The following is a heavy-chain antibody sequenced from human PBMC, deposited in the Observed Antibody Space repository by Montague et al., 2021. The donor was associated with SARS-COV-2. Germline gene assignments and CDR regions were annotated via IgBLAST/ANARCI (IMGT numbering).Heavy chain of an antibody. V-gene: IGHV4-34*01. CDR3: ARGRQHFNMIVVVMTGGEYYFDX. CDR1: GGSLSDNY. J-gene: IGHJ4*02. Sequence: SETLSLTCAVYGGSLSDNYWSWIRKPPGKGLEWIGEINHRGTSSYNPSLKSRVSISVDTPKNQFSLYLGSVTAADTAVYYCARGRQHFNMIVVVMTGGEYYFDXWGQGTLVTVSS. CDR2: INHRGTS. D-gene: IGHD3-22*01.